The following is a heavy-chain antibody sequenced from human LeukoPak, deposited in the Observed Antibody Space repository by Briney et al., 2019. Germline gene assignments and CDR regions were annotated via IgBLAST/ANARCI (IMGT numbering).Heavy chain of an antibody. CDR3: ARDHSSGWYHYFDY. Sequence: GASVKVSCKASGYTFTSYAMHWVRQAPGQRLEWMGWINAGNGNTKYSQEFQGRVTITRDTSASTAYMELSSLRSEDMAVYYCARDHSSGWYHYFDYWGQGTLVTVSS. V-gene: IGHV1-3*03. CDR1: GYTFTSYA. CDR2: INAGNGNT. J-gene: IGHJ4*02. D-gene: IGHD6-19*01.